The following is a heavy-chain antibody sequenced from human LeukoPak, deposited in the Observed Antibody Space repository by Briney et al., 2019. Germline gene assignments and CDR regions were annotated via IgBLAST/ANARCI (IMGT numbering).Heavy chain of an antibody. CDR2: IHATGST. V-gene: IGHV4-4*07. CDR1: GGSISNFY. J-gene: IGHJ4*02. D-gene: IGHD6-19*01. CDR3: ARDRGSGWAFVDS. Sequence: SETLSLTCTVSGGSISNFYWTWIRQSAERGLEWIGRIHATGSTRYNPSLESRITLSVDTSNRQLYLKLDSVTAADTAVYYCARDRGSGWAFVDSRGQGILVTVSS.